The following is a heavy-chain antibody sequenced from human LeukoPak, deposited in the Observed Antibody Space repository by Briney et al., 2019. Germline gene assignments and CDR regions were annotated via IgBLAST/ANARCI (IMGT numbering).Heavy chain of an antibody. Sequence: GGSLRLSCAASGFTFSSYGMHWVRQAPGKGLEWVAVISYDGSNKYYADSVKGRFTISRDNSKNTLYLQMNSLRAEDTAVYYCAKGHAFDIWAKGQWSPSLQ. V-gene: IGHV3-30*18. CDR3: AKGHAFDI. J-gene: IGHJ3*02. CDR1: GFTFSSYG. CDR2: ISYDGSNK.